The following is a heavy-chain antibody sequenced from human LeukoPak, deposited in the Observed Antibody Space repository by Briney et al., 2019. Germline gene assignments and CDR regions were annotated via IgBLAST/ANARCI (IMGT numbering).Heavy chain of an antibody. Sequence: GGSLRLSCAASGFTFSSYAMSWVRQAPGKGLEWVSVISGGGVTTYYADSVKGRFTISRDNSEDTLYLQMNSLRVEDTAVYYCAKGTTKFRGASFCILDCWGQGTLVTVSS. V-gene: IGHV3-23*01. CDR1: GFTFSSYA. CDR2: ISGGGVTT. J-gene: IGHJ4*02. D-gene: IGHD3-10*01. CDR3: AKGTTKFRGASFCILDC.